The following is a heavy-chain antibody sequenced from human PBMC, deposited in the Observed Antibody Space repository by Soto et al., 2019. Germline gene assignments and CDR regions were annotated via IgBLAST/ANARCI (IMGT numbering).Heavy chain of an antibody. CDR1: GASITGTSY. CDR3: ARGMTPPGAPAWYYFDS. V-gene: IGHV4-4*07. D-gene: IGHD2-8*02. CDR2: FSLSGTT. J-gene: IGHJ4*02. Sequence: SETLSLTCTVSGASITGTSYWSWIRQPAGKGLEWIGRFSLSGTTNYNPSLRSRVTMSADVSKNQFSLRLTSVTAADTDLYYCARGMTPPGAPAWYYFDSWGQGTLVTVSS.